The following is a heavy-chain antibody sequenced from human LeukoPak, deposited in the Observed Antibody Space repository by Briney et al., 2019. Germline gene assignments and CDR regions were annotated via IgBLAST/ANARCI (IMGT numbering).Heavy chain of an antibody. CDR2: ISSSGSTI. CDR1: GFTFSDYY. D-gene: IGHD3-10*01. J-gene: IGHJ4*02. CDR3: ARVVASGSGSYYNAGMDY. Sequence: PEGSLRLSCAASGFTFSDYYMSWIRQARGKGLEWVSYISSSGSTIYYADSVEGRFTISRDNDKNSLYLQMNSLRAEDTAVYYCARVVASGSGSYYNAGMDYWGQGTLVTVSS. V-gene: IGHV3-11*01.